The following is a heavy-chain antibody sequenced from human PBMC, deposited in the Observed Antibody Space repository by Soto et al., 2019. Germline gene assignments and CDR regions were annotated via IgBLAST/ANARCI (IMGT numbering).Heavy chain of an antibody. CDR3: PSLMIRWIIGL. CDR2: INAEGTTP. D-gene: IGHD3-16*01. CDR1: GFTCGSYW. J-gene: IGHJ4*02. Sequence: EVQLVESGGGLVQPGGSLRLSCEASGFTCGSYWMNWVRQAPGKGLAWVSRINAEGTTPFYADSVKGRFTISRDNAKNTLYRDMHSLGAEDTAVYFCPSLMIRWIIGLWGQGTLVSVSP. V-gene: IGHV3-74*01.